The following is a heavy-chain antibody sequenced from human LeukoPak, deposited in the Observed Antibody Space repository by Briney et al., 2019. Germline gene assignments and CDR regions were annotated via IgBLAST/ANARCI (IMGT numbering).Heavy chain of an antibody. Sequence: PSETLSLTCAVSGGSISSGGYSWSWIRQPPGKGLEWIGYIYHSGSTYYNPSLKSRVTISVDRSKNQFSLKLSSVTAADTAVYYCASGQITMIRGVIITHDAFDIWGQGTMVTVSS. V-gene: IGHV4-30-2*01. J-gene: IGHJ3*02. D-gene: IGHD3-10*01. CDR1: GGSISSGGYS. CDR3: ASGQITMIRGVIITHDAFDI. CDR2: IYHSGST.